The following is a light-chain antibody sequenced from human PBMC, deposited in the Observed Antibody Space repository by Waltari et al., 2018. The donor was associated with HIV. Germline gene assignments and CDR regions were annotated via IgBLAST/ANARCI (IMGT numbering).Light chain of an antibody. V-gene: IGLV3-1*01. CDR2: QDN. CDR1: ELGGTY. Sequence: SYEVTQPPSVAVSPGQTASITCSGYELGGTYTCWYQQKPGQSPLLVIYQDNTRPSRIPERFSGSSSGHTATLTISGTLPMDEADYYCQAWGSSTSGVFGTGTKLTVL. CDR3: QAWGSSTSGV. J-gene: IGLJ3*02.